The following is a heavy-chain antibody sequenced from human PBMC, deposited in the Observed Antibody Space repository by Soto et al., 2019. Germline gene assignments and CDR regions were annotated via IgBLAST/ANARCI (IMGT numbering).Heavy chain of an antibody. CDR1: GGSISSSSYY. D-gene: IGHD1-7*01. V-gene: IGHV4-39*01. CDR2: IYYSGST. J-gene: IGHJ6*03. Sequence: SETLSLTCTVSGGSISSSSYYWGWIRQPPGKGLEWIGSIYYSGSTYYNPSLKSRVTISVDTSKNQFSLKLSSVTAADTAVYYCARQVSRYNWNYDGYMDVWGKGTTVTVSS. CDR3: ARQVSRYNWNYDGYMDV.